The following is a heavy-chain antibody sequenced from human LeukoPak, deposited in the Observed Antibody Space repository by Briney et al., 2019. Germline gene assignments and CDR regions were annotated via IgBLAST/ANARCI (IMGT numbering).Heavy chain of an antibody. J-gene: IGHJ6*02. CDR2: IKQDGSEK. CDR3: ARDGAGGTYYDILTGYYEDYYYGMDV. Sequence: PGGSLRLSCAASGFTVSSNYMSWVRQAPGKGLEWVANIKQDGSEKYYVDSVKGRFTISRDNAKNSLYLQMNSLRAEDTAVYYCARDGAGGTYYDILTGYYEDYYYGMDVWGQGTTVTVSS. V-gene: IGHV3-7*01. CDR1: GFTVSSNY. D-gene: IGHD3-9*01.